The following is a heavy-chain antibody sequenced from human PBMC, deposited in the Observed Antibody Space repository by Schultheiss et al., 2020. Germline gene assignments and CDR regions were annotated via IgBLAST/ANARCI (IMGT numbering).Heavy chain of an antibody. D-gene: IGHD3-10*01. CDR3: ARGWRVVRGVTTKNWFDP. J-gene: IGHJ5*02. Sequence: SATLSLTCAVYGGSFSGYYWSWIRQPPGKGLEWIGEINHSGSTNYNPSLKSRVTISVDTSKNQFSLKLSSVTAADTAVYYCARGWRVVRGVTTKNWFDPWGLGTLVTVAS. V-gene: IGHV4-34*01. CDR2: INHSGST. CDR1: GGSFSGYY.